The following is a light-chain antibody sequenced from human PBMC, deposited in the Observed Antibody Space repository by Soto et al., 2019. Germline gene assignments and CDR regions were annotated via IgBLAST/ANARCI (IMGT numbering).Light chain of an antibody. CDR1: QSISSW. Sequence: DIQMTQSPSTLSASVGDGVTITCRASQSISSWLAWYQQKPGTAPKLPIYKASTLQSGVPSRFSGSGSGTEFTLTISSLQPDDSATYYCQQYNDNWTFGQGTKVDIK. J-gene: IGKJ1*01. V-gene: IGKV1-5*03. CDR3: QQYNDNWT. CDR2: KAS.